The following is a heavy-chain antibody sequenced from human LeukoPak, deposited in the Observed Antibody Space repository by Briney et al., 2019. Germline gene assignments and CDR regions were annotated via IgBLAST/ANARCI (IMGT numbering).Heavy chain of an antibody. CDR1: GFTFSDYY. J-gene: IGHJ4*02. CDR2: ISSSGSTI. CDR3: AREWQWLVRGGDYFDY. V-gene: IGHV3-11*01. D-gene: IGHD6-19*01. Sequence: GGSLRLSCAASGFTFSDYYMSWIRQAPGKGLEWVSYISSSGSTIYYADSVKGRFTISRDNAKNSLYLQMNSLRAEDTAVYYCAREWQWLVRGGDYFDYWGQGTLVTVSS.